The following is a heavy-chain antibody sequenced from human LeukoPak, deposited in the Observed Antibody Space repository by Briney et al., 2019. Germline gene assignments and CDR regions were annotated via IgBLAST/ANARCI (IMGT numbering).Heavy chain of an antibody. J-gene: IGHJ4*02. CDR2: ITGSGTGI. CDR3: AKEDAQVGYFDS. CDR1: GFTFSSYA. V-gene: IGHV3-23*01. Sequence: PGGSLRLSCAASGFTFSSYAMSWVRQAPGKGLEWVAAITGSGTGIDVADSVKGRFTISRDNSKSSLYLQMNSLRADDTAIYFCAKEDAQVGYFDSWGQGTLVTVSS. D-gene: IGHD2-8*01.